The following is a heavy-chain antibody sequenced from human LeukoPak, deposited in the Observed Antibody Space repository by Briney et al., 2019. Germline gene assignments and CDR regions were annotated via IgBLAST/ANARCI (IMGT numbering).Heavy chain of an antibody. Sequence: ASVKVSCKASGYTFTGYYMRWVRQAPGQGLEWMGWTNPNSGGTNYAQKFQGRVTMTRDTSISTAYMELSRLRSDDTAVYYCARGRPLIPAAPTRGWFDPWGQGTLVTVSS. J-gene: IGHJ5*02. CDR2: TNPNSGGT. CDR1: GYTFTGYY. D-gene: IGHD2-2*01. V-gene: IGHV1-2*02. CDR3: ARGRPLIPAAPTRGWFDP.